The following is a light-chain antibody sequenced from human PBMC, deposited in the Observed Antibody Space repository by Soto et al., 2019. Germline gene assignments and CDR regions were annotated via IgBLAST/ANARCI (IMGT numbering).Light chain of an antibody. CDR3: QQHHNFPLT. CDR1: QGIGND. J-gene: IGKJ1*01. Sequence: DIQMTQSPSSLSASVGDRVTITCRESQGIGNDLGWYQQKRGKAPKRXIYTASNLHSGVPPRFSGSGSGTEFTLTISSLQPEDFATYCCQQHHNFPLTFGQGTKVDIK. CDR2: TAS. V-gene: IGKV1-17*01.